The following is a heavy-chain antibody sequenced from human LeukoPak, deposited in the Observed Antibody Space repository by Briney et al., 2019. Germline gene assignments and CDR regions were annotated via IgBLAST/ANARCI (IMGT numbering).Heavy chain of an antibody. D-gene: IGHD6-6*01. CDR3: ARAATPYSSSIIGGPFDP. Sequence: ASVKVSCKASGYTFTSYYMHWVRQALGQGLEWMEIINPSGGSTSYAQKFQGRVTMTRDTSTSTVYMELSSLRSEDTAVYYCARAATPYSSSIIGGPFDPWGQGTLVTVSS. CDR2: INPSGGST. CDR1: GYTFTSYY. V-gene: IGHV1-46*03. J-gene: IGHJ5*02.